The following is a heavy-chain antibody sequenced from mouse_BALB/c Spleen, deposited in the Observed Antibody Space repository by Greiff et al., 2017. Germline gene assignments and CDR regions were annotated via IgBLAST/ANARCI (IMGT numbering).Heavy chain of an antibody. V-gene: IGHV5-17*02. J-gene: IGHJ1*01. Sequence: HLVESGGGLVQPGGSRKLSCAASGFTFSSFGMHWVRQAPEKGLEWVAYISSGSSTIYYADTVKGRFTISRDNPKNTLFLQMTSLRSEDTAMYYCARDYYGPYWYFDVWGAGTTVTVSS. D-gene: IGHD2-1*01. CDR3: ARDYYGPYWYFDV. CDR2: ISSGSSTI. CDR1: GFTFSSFG.